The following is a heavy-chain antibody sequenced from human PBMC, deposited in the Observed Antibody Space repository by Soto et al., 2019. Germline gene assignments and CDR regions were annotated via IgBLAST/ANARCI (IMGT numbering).Heavy chain of an antibody. CDR1: GGSISSYY. CDR3: ARHKASAAAGTYYFDY. CDR2: IYFSGST. Sequence: SETLSLTCTVSGGSISSYYWSWIRQPPGKGLEWIGSIYFSGSTYYNPSLKSRVTISVDTSKNQFSLKLSSVTAADTAVYYCARHKASAAAGTYYFDYWGQGTLVTVSS. V-gene: IGHV4-39*01. J-gene: IGHJ4*02. D-gene: IGHD6-13*01.